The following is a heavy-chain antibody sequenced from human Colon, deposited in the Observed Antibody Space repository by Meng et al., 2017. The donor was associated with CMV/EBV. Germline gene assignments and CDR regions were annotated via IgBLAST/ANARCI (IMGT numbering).Heavy chain of an antibody. Sequence: SCAASGFIVSSYATHWPRQAPGKGLEWVDFISYDGSKKKYADSVTGRFTISRDTPKDTLYLEVNSLKTEDTAIYYCARDKGTGAFDNWGQGSLVTVSS. CDR3: ARDKGTGAFDN. CDR1: GFIVSSYA. V-gene: IGHV3-30*04. CDR2: ISYDGSKK. J-gene: IGHJ4*02. D-gene: IGHD3/OR15-3a*01.